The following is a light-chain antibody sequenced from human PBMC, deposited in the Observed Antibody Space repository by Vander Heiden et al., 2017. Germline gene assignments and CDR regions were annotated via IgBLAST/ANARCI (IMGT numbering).Light chain of an antibody. CDR2: DAS. J-gene: IGKJ5*01. V-gene: IGKV3-11*01. Sequence: TVSCRASQSVSSYLAWYQQKPGQAPRLLIYDASSRATGIPARFSGSGSGTDFTLTISSLEPEDFAVYYCQQRSNWPHPFGQGTRLEIK. CDR3: QQRSNWPHP. CDR1: QSVSSY.